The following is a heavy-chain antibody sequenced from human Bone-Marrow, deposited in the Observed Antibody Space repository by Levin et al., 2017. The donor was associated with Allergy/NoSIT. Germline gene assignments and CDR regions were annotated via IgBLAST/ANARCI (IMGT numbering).Heavy chain of an antibody. CDR1: GFTFSSYG. D-gene: IGHD3-22*01. CDR3: AKGIRWLPYTDY. V-gene: IGHV3-23*01. J-gene: IGHJ4*02. Sequence: GGSLRLSCAASGFTFSSYGMSWVRQAPGKGLEWVSVISGSGGTTYYADSVKGRFTFSRDNSKNTLYLQMNSLRAEDTAVYYCAKGIRWLPYTDYWGQGTLVTVSS. CDR2: ISGSGGTT.